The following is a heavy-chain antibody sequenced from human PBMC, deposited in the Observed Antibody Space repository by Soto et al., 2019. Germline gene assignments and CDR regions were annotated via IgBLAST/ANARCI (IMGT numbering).Heavy chain of an antibody. D-gene: IGHD3-3*01. CDR3: ARRHDFWSGYSYKYGLDV. J-gene: IGHJ6*02. CDR1: GFTVSSNY. Sequence: GGSLRLSCAVSGFTVSSNYMSWVRQAPGKGLEWLSVIYDSGGTYYADSVKGRFTIARDDPKNALYLQMHGLRAEDTAVYYCARRHDFWSGYSYKYGLDVWGQGTTVTVSS. V-gene: IGHV3-53*01. CDR2: IYDSGGT.